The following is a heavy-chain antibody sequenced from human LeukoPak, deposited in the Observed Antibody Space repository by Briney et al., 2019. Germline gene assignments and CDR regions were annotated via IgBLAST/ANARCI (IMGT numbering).Heavy chain of an antibody. Sequence: APVKVSCKASGYTFTSYGISWVRQAPGQGLEWMGWISAYNGNTNYAQKLQGRVTMTTDTSTSTAYMELRSLRSDDTAVYYCARDRAGGGTSCYDYWGQGTLVTVSS. CDR3: ARDRAGGGTSCYDY. J-gene: IGHJ4*02. CDR1: GYTFTSYG. D-gene: IGHD2-2*01. V-gene: IGHV1-18*01. CDR2: ISAYNGNT.